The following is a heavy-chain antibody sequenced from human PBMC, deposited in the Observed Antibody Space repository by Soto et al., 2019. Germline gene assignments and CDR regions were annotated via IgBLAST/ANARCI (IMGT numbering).Heavy chain of an antibody. Sequence: GGSLRLSCSASGFTFSSYDMHWVRQGTGKGLEWVSAIGTTGDTYYAGSVRGRFTISRENAKNSLYLQMNSLRAGDTAIYFCARAIGPTLFDYWGQGTLVTVSS. V-gene: IGHV3-13*04. CDR2: IGTTGDT. D-gene: IGHD3-22*01. CDR1: GFTFSSYD. CDR3: ARAIGPTLFDY. J-gene: IGHJ4*02.